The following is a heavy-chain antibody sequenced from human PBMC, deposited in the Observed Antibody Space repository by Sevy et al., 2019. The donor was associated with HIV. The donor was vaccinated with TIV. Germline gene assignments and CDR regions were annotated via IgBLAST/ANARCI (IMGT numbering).Heavy chain of an antibody. J-gene: IGHJ4*02. CDR1: GASISDNY. CDR2: IHYSGTN. CDR3: ARGGASSLPLDY. Sequence: SETLSLTCTVSGASISDNYWSWIRQSPGKGLEWIGFIHYSGTNDYNASLKSRLTISLDPSKNQFSRNLSSVTAADPAVYYGARGGASSLPLDYWGQGTLVTVSS. V-gene: IGHV4-59*13. D-gene: IGHD1-26*01.